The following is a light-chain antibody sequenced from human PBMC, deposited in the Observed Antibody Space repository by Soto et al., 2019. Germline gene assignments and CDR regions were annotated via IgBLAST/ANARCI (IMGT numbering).Light chain of an antibody. Sequence: QSALTQPVSVSGSPGQSITISCTGTSSDVGGYNYVSWYQQHPGKAPKLMIYEVSNRPSGVSDRFSGSKSGNTASLTISGLQAEDEADYYCSSYTISTTLVFGGGTKLTVL. V-gene: IGLV2-14*01. CDR3: SSYTISTTLV. J-gene: IGLJ2*01. CDR1: SSDVGGYNY. CDR2: EVS.